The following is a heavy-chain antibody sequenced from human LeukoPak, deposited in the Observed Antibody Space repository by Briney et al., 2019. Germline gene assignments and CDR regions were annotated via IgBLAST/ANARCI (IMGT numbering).Heavy chain of an antibody. Sequence: GGSLRLSCAASGFTFSSYAMSWVRQAPGKGLEWVSAISGSGGSTYYADSVKGRFTISRDNSKNTLYLQMNSLRAEDTAVYYCAKDHDVVVAAPTVFFDYWGQGTLVTVSS. V-gene: IGHV3-23*01. D-gene: IGHD2-15*01. J-gene: IGHJ4*02. CDR2: ISGSGGST. CDR3: AKDHDVVVAAPTVFFDY. CDR1: GFTFSSYA.